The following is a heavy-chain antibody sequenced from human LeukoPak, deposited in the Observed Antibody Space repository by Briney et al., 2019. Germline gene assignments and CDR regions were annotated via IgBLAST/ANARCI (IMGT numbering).Heavy chain of an antibody. CDR2: TYYRSKWYN. Sequence: SQTLSLTCAISGDSVSSNRAAWNWLWQSPSRGLEWLGRTYYRSKWYNDYAVSVKSRITINPDTSKNQFSLLLNSVTPEDTAVYYCAREDGVAVAGPFDYWGQGTLVTVSS. D-gene: IGHD6-19*01. CDR1: GDSVSSNRAA. CDR3: AREDGVAVAGPFDY. V-gene: IGHV6-1*01. J-gene: IGHJ4*02.